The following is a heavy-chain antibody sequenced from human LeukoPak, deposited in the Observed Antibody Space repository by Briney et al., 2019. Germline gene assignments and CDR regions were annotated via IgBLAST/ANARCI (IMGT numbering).Heavy chain of an antibody. D-gene: IGHD3-22*01. V-gene: IGHV3-53*01. CDR3: ARVDRTYYYDSSGYFDY. Sequence: LPGGSLRLSCAASGFTVSSNYMSWVRQAPGKGLEWVSVIYSGGSTYYADSVKGRFTISRDNSKDTLYLQMNSLRAEDTAVYHCARVDRTYYYDSSGYFDYWGQGTLVTVSS. J-gene: IGHJ4*02. CDR2: IYSGGST. CDR1: GFTVSSNY.